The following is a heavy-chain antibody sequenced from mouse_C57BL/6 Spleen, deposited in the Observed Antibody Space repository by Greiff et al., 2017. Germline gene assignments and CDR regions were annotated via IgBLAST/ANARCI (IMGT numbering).Heavy chain of an antibody. D-gene: IGHD5-5*01. V-gene: IGHV1-9*01. CDR1: GYTFTGYW. CDR3: ARGGYYLRDFYYAMDY. J-gene: IGHJ4*01. CDR2: ILPGSGST. Sequence: QVQLQQSGAELMKPGASVKLSCKATGYTFTGYWIEWVKQRPGHGLEWIGEILPGSGSTNYNEKFKGKATFTADTSSNTAYMQLSSLTTEDSAIYYFARGGYYLRDFYYAMDYWGQGTSVTVSS.